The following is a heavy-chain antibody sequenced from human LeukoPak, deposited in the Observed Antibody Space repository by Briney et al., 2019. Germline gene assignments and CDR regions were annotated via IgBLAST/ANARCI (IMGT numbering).Heavy chain of an antibody. CDR1: GFTIGGFA. Sequence: GGSLRLSCAASGFTIGGFAMTWVRQAPGKGLEWVSSIGSDYNTHYSESVKGRFAISRDNSQSTVFLQMNSLRAEDTALYYCAKDLHYYLAMDVWGQGTAVTVSS. J-gene: IGHJ6*02. D-gene: IGHD3-10*01. V-gene: IGHV3-23*01. CDR3: AKDLHYYLAMDV. CDR2: IGSDYNT.